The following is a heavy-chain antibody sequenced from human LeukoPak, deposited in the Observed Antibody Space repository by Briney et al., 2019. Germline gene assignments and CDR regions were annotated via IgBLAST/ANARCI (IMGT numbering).Heavy chain of an antibody. CDR3: AKQPKYGSGSFFDY. Sequence: GGSLRLSCAASGFTFSSYAMSWVRQAPGKGLEWVSAISGSGGSTYYADSVKGQFTISRDNSKNTLYLQMNSLRAEDTAVYYCAKQPKYGSGSFFDYWGQGTLVTVSS. D-gene: IGHD3-10*01. J-gene: IGHJ4*02. CDR2: ISGSGGST. V-gene: IGHV3-23*01. CDR1: GFTFSSYA.